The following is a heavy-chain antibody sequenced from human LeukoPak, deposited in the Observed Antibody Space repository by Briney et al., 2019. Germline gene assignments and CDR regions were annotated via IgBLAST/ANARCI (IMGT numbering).Heavy chain of an antibody. Sequence: GASVKVSCKASGYTFTSYDINWVRQATGQGLEWMGWISAYNGNTNYAQKLQGRVTMTTDTSTSTAYMELRSLRSDDTAVYYCAITHYYGSGSYYNWFDPWGQGTLVTVSS. CDR2: ISAYNGNT. V-gene: IGHV1-18*01. CDR3: AITHYYGSGSYYNWFDP. D-gene: IGHD3-10*01. J-gene: IGHJ5*02. CDR1: GYTFTSYD.